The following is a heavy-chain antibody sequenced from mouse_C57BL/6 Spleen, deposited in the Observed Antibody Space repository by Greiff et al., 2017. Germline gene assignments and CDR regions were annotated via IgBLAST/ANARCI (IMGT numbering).Heavy chain of an antibody. CDR2: IRSKSNNYAT. V-gene: IGHV10-1*01. Sequence: EVQLVESGGGLVQPKGSLKLSCAASGFSFNTYAMNWVRQAPGKGLEWVARIRSKSNNYATYYADSVKDRFTISRDDSESMLYLQMNNLKTEDTAMYYCVVIYYDYDGYAMDYWGQGTSVTVSS. J-gene: IGHJ4*01. CDR1: GFSFNTYA. D-gene: IGHD2-4*01. CDR3: VVIYYDYDGYAMDY.